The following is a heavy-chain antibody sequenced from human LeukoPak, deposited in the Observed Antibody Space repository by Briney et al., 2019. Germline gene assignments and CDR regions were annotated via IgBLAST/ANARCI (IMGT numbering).Heavy chain of an antibody. J-gene: IGHJ4*02. CDR1: GFTFSRHW. Sequence: GGSLRLSCAASGFTFSRHWMTWIRQAPGKGLEWVANIKQDGSEKYYVDSVKGRFTISRDNAKNSLYLQMNSLRAEDTAVYYCARDEYLWSGYYPTQAFDYWGQGTLVTVSS. CDR3: ARDEYLWSGYYPTQAFDY. D-gene: IGHD3-3*01. CDR2: IKQDGSEK. V-gene: IGHV3-7*01.